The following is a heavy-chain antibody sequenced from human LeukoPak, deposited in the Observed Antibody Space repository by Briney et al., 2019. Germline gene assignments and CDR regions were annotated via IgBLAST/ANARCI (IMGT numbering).Heavy chain of an antibody. CDR2: ISYDGSNK. Sequence: GGSLRLSCAASGFTFNSYAMHWVRQAPGKGLEWVAVISYDGSNKNYADSVKGRFTISRDNSKNTLYLQMNSLSAEDTAVYYCARSVVTATPHYFQHWGQGTLVTVSS. V-gene: IGHV3-30*04. CDR1: GFTFNSYA. D-gene: IGHD2-21*02. J-gene: IGHJ1*01. CDR3: ARSVVTATPHYFQH.